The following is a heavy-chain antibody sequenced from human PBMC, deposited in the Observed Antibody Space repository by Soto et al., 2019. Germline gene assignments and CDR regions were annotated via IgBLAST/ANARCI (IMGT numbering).Heavy chain of an antibody. CDR2: MNPNSGNT. CDR1: GYTFTSYD. J-gene: IGHJ4*02. CDR3: ARLPSYYYGSGSTSDY. V-gene: IGHV1-8*01. D-gene: IGHD3-10*01. Sequence: VSVKVSCKASGYTFTSYDINWVRQATGQGLEWMGWMNPNSGNTGYAQKFQGRVTMTRNTSISTAYMELSSLRSEDTAVYYCARLPSYYYGSGSTSDYWGQGTLVTVSS.